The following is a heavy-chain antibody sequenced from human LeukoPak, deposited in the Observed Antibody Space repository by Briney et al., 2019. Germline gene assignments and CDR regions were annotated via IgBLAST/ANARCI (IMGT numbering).Heavy chain of an antibody. V-gene: IGHV4-59*01. CDR3: ARDFYYDSSGYYDALDI. CDR2: IYYSGST. D-gene: IGHD3-22*01. CDR1: GGSISSYY. Sequence: PSETLSLTCTVSGGSISSYYWSWIRQPPGKGLEWIGYIYYSGSTNYNPSLKSRVTISVDTSKNQFSLKLSSVAAADTAAYYCARDFYYDSSGYYDALDIWGQGTMVTVSS. J-gene: IGHJ3*02.